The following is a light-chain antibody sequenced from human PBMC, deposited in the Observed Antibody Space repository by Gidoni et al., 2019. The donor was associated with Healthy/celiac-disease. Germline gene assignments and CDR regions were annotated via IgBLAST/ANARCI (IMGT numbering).Light chain of an antibody. V-gene: IGKV1-39*01. CDR2: AAS. Sequence: DIQMTQSPSSLSASVGDRVTITCRASQSISSYLNWYQQKPGKAPKLLIYAASSLQSGVPSGFSGSGAGTYFPLTISSLQPEDFATYYCRQSYSTPFTFGGGTKVEIK. CDR3: RQSYSTPFT. J-gene: IGKJ4*01. CDR1: QSISSY.